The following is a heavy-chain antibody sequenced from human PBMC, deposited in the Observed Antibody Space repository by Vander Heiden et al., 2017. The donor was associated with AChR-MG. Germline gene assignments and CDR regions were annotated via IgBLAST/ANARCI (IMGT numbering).Heavy chain of an antibody. Sequence: EVQLLESGGGLVQPGGSLRLSCAASGFTFSSYAMSWVRQAPGKGLEWVSAISGSGGSTYYADSVKGRFTISRDNSKNTLYLQMNSLRAEDTAVYYCAKEAGAYVYCGGDCYPYYFDYWGQGTLVTVSS. CDR1: GFTFSSYA. J-gene: IGHJ4*02. CDR2: ISGSGGST. V-gene: IGHV3-23*01. CDR3: AKEAGAYVYCGGDCYPYYFDY. D-gene: IGHD2-21*02.